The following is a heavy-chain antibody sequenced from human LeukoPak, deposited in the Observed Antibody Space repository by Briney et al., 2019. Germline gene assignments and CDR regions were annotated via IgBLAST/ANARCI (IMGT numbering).Heavy chain of an antibody. CDR1: GYTFTGYY. CDR3: ARASGWLDYYYYMDV. Sequence: GASVKVSCKASGYTFTGYYMHWVRQAPGQGLEWMGWINPNSGGTNYAQKFQGRVTMTRDTSISTAYMELSRLRSDDTAVYYCARASGWLDYYYYMDVWGKGTTVTVSS. CDR2: INPNSGGT. V-gene: IGHV1-2*02. J-gene: IGHJ6*03. D-gene: IGHD6-19*01.